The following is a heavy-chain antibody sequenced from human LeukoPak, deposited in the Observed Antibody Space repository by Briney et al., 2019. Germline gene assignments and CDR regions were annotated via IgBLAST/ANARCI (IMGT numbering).Heavy chain of an antibody. CDR1: GFTFSRSW. CDR2: IREDGRET. Sequence: PGGSLRLSCVASGFTFSRSWMDWVRRVPGKGLEWVANIREDGRETYYVDSARGRFTISRDNAKNSLYLQMDRLRVEDTAIYYCTKSLDYWGQGTLVTVPS. CDR3: TKSLDY. V-gene: IGHV3-7*01. J-gene: IGHJ4*02.